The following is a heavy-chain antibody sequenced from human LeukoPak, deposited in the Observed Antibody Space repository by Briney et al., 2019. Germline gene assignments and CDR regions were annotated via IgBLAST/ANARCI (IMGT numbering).Heavy chain of an antibody. Sequence: ASVKVSCKASGYTFTGYYMHWVRQAPGQGLEWMGWINPNSGGTNYAQKFQGRVTMTRDTSISTAYMELSRLRSDDTAVYYCARSRVRGANKSNWFDPWGQGTLVTVSS. CDR3: ARSRVRGANKSNWFDP. CDR2: INPNSGGT. CDR1: GYTFTGYY. V-gene: IGHV1-2*02. D-gene: IGHD3-10*01. J-gene: IGHJ5*02.